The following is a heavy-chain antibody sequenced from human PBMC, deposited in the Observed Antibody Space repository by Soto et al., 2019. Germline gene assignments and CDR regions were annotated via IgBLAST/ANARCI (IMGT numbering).Heavy chain of an antibody. CDR3: VDVWGSGDY. CDR2: IIPIFGTA. D-gene: IGHD3-16*01. CDR1: GYTFTSYG. Sequence: SVKVSCKASGYTFTSYGISWVRQAPGQGLGWMGGIIPIFGTANYAQKFQGRVTITADESTSTAYMELSSLRSEDTAVYYCVDVWGSGDYWGQGTLVTVSS. V-gene: IGHV1-69*13. J-gene: IGHJ4*02.